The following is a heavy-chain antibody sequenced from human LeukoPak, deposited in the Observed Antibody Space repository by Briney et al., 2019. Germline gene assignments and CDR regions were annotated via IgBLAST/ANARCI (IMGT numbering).Heavy chain of an antibody. CDR3: ARDGGYDGDEPREMDY. Sequence: ASVKASCKASGYTFTSFPLHWVRQAPGQSLEWMGWINAGNGNTKYSQKFQGRVTIIRDTSATTAYMELSSLRSEDTAVYYCARDGGYDGDEPREMDYWGQGTLVTVPS. V-gene: IGHV1-3*01. CDR1: GYTFTSFP. D-gene: IGHD5-12*01. CDR2: INAGNGNT. J-gene: IGHJ4*02.